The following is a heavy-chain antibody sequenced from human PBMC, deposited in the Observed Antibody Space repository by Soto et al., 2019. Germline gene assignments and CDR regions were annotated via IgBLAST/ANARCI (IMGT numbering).Heavy chain of an antibody. CDR1: GFTVIRDY. D-gene: IGHD3-3*01. CDR3: ARSTEWNAFDL. CDR2: IYSGGTT. V-gene: IGHV3-53*01. J-gene: IGHJ3*01. Sequence: GGSLILSCAVSGFTVIRDYMNWVRQAPGKGLEWVSVIYSGGTTYHPDSVKGRFTISRDNSGNTLFLQMNSLRAEDTAMYYCARSTEWNAFDLWGQGTMVTVSS.